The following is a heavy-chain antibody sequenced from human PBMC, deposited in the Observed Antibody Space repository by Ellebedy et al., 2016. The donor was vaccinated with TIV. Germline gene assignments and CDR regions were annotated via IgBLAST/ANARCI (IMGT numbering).Heavy chain of an antibody. D-gene: IGHD6-13*01. V-gene: IGHV4-34*01. CDR3: ARGTFDHSSSWYGRSRYYYMDV. J-gene: IGHJ6*03. Sequence: SETLSLTCAVSGGSISSGGYSWSWIRQPPGKGLEWIGEINRGGYTNYNPSLKSRVAISVETSKNQFSLKLSSVTAADTAVYYCARGTFDHSSSWYGRSRYYYMDVWGKGTTVTVSS. CDR1: GGSISSGGYS. CDR2: INRGGYT.